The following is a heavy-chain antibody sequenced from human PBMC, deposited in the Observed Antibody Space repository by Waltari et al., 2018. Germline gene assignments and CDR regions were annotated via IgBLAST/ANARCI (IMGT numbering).Heavy chain of an antibody. CDR2: ISWNSGGI. V-gene: IGHV3-9*01. Sequence: EVQLLESGGGLAQPGRSLRLACVASGFTFDAYAMHWVRKRPGKGREWVSGISWNSGGIGYADSTRGRFTISRDNAKKSLYLQMQSLRPDDTARYYCVKGGWGFGELYDQHWGQGTLVTVSS. CDR3: VKGGWGFGELYDQH. CDR1: GFTFDAYA. J-gene: IGHJ1*01. D-gene: IGHD3-10*01.